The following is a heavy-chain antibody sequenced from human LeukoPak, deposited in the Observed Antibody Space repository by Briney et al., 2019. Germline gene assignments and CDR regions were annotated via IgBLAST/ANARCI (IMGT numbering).Heavy chain of an antibody. CDR2: TNHSGST. CDR1: GGSFSGYY. D-gene: IGHD3-10*01. Sequence: PSETLSLTCAVYGGSFSGYYWTWIRQPPGKGLEWIGETNHSGSTNYTTSLKSRVTISVDTSKNQFSLKLISVTAADTAVYYCARGFYYGSGSHYYYYGMDVWGQGTTVTVSS. V-gene: IGHV4-34*01. CDR3: ARGFYYGSGSHYYYYGMDV. J-gene: IGHJ6*02.